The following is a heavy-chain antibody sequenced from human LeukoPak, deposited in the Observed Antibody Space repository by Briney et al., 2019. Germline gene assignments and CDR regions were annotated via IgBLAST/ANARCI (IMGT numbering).Heavy chain of an antibody. CDR1: GGSFSGYY. CDR2: INHSGST. J-gene: IGHJ4*02. V-gene: IGHV4-34*01. CDR3: ARGLAPRIAMVYFDY. Sequence: SETLSLTCAVYGGSFSGYYWSWIRQPPGKGLEWIGEINHSGSTNYNPSLKSRVTISVDTSKNQFSLKLSSVTAADTAVYYCARGLAPRIAMVYFDYWGQGTLVTVSS. D-gene: IGHD5-18*01.